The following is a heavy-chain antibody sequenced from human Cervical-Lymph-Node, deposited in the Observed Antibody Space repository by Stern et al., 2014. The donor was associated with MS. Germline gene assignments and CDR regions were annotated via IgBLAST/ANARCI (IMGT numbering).Heavy chain of an antibody. D-gene: IGHD3-16*01. CDR3: AAAPLSFDY. CDR1: GFTFTSFA. V-gene: IGHV1-58*01. J-gene: IGHJ4*02. Sequence: VQLVQSGPEVKKPGTSVKVSCKASGFTFTSFAVQWVRQARGQRLEWIGWIVGGSGNTNYAQKFQERVTITRDMSTSTAYMELSSLRSEDTAVYYCAAAPLSFDYWGQGTLVTVSS. CDR2: IVGGSGNT.